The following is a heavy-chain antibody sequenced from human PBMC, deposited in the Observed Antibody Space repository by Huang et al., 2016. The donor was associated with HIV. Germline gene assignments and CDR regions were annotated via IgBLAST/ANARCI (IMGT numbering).Heavy chain of an antibody. CDR3: ARFRGPQVTLNWLDP. V-gene: IGHV1-18*01. J-gene: IGHJ5*02. Sequence: QVQLVQSGPEMKKPWASVNVSCKASGYTFFTYSISWVRQAPGQGLEWMGWVSTDNGHTNYAQKFQGRLTLTTDVSTSSAYMELKNLRSDDTAVYYCARFRGPQVTLNWLDPWGQGTLVTVSS. CDR2: VSTDNGHT. CDR1: GYTFFTYS. D-gene: IGHD3-10*01.